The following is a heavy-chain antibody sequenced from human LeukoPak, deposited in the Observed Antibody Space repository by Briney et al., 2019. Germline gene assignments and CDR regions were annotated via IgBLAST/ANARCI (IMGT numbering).Heavy chain of an antibody. CDR3: ARGDSSGYSSFDY. CDR2: IIPILGTA. Sequence: SVKVSCKASGGTFSSYAISWVRQAPGQGLEWMGGIIPILGTANYAQKFQGRVTITTDESTSTAYMELSSLRSEDTAVYYCARGDSSGYSSFDYWGQGTLVTVSS. CDR1: GGTFSSYA. D-gene: IGHD3-22*01. J-gene: IGHJ4*02. V-gene: IGHV1-69*05.